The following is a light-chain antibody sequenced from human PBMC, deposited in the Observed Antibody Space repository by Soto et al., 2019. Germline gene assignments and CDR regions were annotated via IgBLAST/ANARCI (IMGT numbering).Light chain of an antibody. CDR1: QSISSW. CDR2: KAS. V-gene: IGKV1-5*03. Sequence: DIQMTQSPPTLSASVGDRVTITCRASQSISSWLAWYQQKPGKAPKLLIYKASSLESGVPSRFSGSGSGTEFTLTLSSLQPDDFATYYCQHYNSYPWTFGQGTKVEIK. J-gene: IGKJ1*01. CDR3: QHYNSYPWT.